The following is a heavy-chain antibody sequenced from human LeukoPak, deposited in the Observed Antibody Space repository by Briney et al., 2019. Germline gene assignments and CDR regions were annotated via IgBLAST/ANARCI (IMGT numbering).Heavy chain of an antibody. CDR1: GFTFSSYS. Sequence: GGSLRLSCAASGFTFSSYSMNWVRQAPGKGLEWVSYISSSSSTIYYADSVKGRFTISRDNAKNSLYLQMNSLRAEDTAVYYCARADGDYYYYYMGVWGKGTTVTVSS. CDR2: ISSSSSTI. J-gene: IGHJ6*03. D-gene: IGHD4-17*01. V-gene: IGHV3-48*01. CDR3: ARADGDYYYYYMGV.